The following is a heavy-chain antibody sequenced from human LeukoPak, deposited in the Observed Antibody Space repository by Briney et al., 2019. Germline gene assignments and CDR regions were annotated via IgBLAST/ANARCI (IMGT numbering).Heavy chain of an antibody. CDR3: ARRAVTGSNYFDY. Sequence: PGGSLRLSCAASGFIFSSYSMNWVRQAPANGLEWVSYISSSSSTIYYADSVKGRFTISRDSAKNSVYLQMNSLRDEDTAVYYCARRAVTGSNYFDYWGQGSLVTVSS. CDR2: ISSSSSTI. D-gene: IGHD6-19*01. CDR1: GFIFSSYS. J-gene: IGHJ4*02. V-gene: IGHV3-48*02.